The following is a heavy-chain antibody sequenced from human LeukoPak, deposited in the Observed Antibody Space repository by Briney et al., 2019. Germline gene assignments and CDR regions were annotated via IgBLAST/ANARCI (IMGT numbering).Heavy chain of an antibody. D-gene: IGHD3-9*01. CDR1: GFTFSNSE. CDR3: ARGSLAIFD. V-gene: IGHV3-48*03. Sequence: GGSLRLSCAASGFTFSNSEMNWVRRAPGKGLEWVSYISSSGRTIYYAASVKGRFTISRDNAKNSLYLQVNSLRAEDTAVYYCARGSLAIFDWGQGTLVTVSS. J-gene: IGHJ4*02. CDR2: ISSSGRTI.